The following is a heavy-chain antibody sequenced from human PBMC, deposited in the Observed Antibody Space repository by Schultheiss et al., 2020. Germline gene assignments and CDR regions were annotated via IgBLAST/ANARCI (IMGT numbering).Heavy chain of an antibody. V-gene: IGHV3-33*01. J-gene: IGHJ1*01. Sequence: SCAASGFTFSSYGMHWVRQAPGKGLEWVAVIWYDGSNKYYADSVKGRFTISRDNSKNTLYLQMNSLRAEDTAVYYCARGRAGMVARPFQHWGQGTLVTVAS. CDR2: IWYDGSNK. CDR1: GFTFSSYG. D-gene: IGHD2-15*01. CDR3: ARGRAGMVARPFQH.